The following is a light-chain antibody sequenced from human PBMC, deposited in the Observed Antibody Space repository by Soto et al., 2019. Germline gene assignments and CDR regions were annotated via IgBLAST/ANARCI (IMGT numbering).Light chain of an antibody. CDR2: DVS. J-gene: IGLJ1*01. Sequence: QSALTQPRSVSGSPGQSVTISCTGTSSDVGGYSYVSWYQQHPGKAPKLMMYDVSKRPSGVPDRFSGSKSGNTASLTVSGLQAEDEADYYCSSYAGSNNYVFGTGTKVTVL. CDR1: SSDVGGYSY. CDR3: SSYAGSNNYV. V-gene: IGLV2-11*01.